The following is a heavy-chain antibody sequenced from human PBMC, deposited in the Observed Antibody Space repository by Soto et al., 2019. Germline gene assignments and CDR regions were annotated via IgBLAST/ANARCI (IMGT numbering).Heavy chain of an antibody. Sequence: ASLKVSCKASVYTFTSYAMHWLRQAPGQRPEWMGWINAGNGNTKYSQKFQGRVTITRDTSASTAYMELSSLRSEDTAVYYCARSWGYCSGGSCYNWFDPWGQGTLVTVSS. CDR1: VYTFTSYA. J-gene: IGHJ5*02. V-gene: IGHV1-3*01. CDR3: ARSWGYCSGGSCYNWFDP. CDR2: INAGNGNT. D-gene: IGHD2-15*01.